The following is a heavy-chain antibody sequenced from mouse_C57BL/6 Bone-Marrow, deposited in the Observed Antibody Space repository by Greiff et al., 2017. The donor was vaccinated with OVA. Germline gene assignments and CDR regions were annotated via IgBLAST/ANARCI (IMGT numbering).Heavy chain of an antibody. J-gene: IGHJ3*01. CDR2: INPNNGGT. CDR1: GYTFTDYN. CDR3: ARGGPHYYGSSYPFAY. Sequence: EVQLQQSGPELVKPGASVKMSCKASGYTFTDYNMHWVKQSHGKSLEWIGYINPNNGGTSYNQKFKGKATLTVNKSSSTAYMELRSLTSEDSAVYYCARGGPHYYGSSYPFAYWGQGTLVTVSA. V-gene: IGHV1-22*01. D-gene: IGHD1-1*01.